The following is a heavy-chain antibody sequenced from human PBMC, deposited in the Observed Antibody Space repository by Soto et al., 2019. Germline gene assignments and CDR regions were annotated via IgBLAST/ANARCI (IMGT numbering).Heavy chain of an antibody. CDR2: IYWDDDK. J-gene: IGHJ4*02. Sequence: QITLKESGPTLVKPTQTLTLTCTFSGFSLSTTGMGVAWIRQPPGKALEWLALIYWDDDKTYSPSLKSRLTITKDTSKNQVVLTITNMDPVDTATYYCAHRRGKGDCDYWGQGTLVTVSS. V-gene: IGHV2-5*02. CDR3: AHRRGKGDCDY. CDR1: GFSLSTTGMG.